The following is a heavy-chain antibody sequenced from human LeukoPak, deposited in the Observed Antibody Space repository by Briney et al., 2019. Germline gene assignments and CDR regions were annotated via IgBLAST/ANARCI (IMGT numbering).Heavy chain of an antibody. D-gene: IGHD6-13*01. V-gene: IGHV4-59*08. CDR3: ARTISSSWYGAFDI. CDR2: IYYSGST. Sequence: PSETLSLTCTVSGGSISSYYWSWIRQPPGKGLGWIGYIYYSGSTNYNPSLKSRVTTIVDTYKNHFSLMLSSVTAADTTVYYCARTISSSWYGAFDIWGQGTMVTVSS. J-gene: IGHJ3*02. CDR1: GGSISSYY.